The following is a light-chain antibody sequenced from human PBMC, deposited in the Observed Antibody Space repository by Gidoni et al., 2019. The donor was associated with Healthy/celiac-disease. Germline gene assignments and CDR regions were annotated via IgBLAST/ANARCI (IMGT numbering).Light chain of an antibody. CDR2: ASS. CDR1: QGISNY. J-gene: IGKJ1*01. CDR3: QKYNSAPQWT. Sequence: DIQMTQSPSSLSASVGDRVTSTCRASQGISNYLAWYQQKPGTVPKLLIYASSTLQSGVPSRFSGSGSGTDFTLTISSLQPEDVATYYCQKYNSAPQWTFXPXTKVEIK. V-gene: IGKV1-27*01.